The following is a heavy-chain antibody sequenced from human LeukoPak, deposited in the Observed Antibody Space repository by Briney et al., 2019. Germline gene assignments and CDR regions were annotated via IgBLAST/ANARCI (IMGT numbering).Heavy chain of an antibody. J-gene: IGHJ4*02. V-gene: IGHV4-59*12. CDR1: GGSISSYY. D-gene: IGHD6-13*01. CDR2: IYYSGST. Sequence: KASETLSLTCTVSGGSISSYYWSWIRQPPGKGLEWIGYIYYSGSTNYNPSLKSRVTISVDMSKNQFSLKLSSVPAADTAMYYCVRYSSSEGNFDYWGQGTLVTVSS. CDR3: VRYSSSEGNFDY.